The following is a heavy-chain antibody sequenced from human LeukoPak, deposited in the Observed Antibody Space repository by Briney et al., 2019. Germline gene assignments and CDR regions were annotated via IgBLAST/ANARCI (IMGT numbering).Heavy chain of an antibody. J-gene: IGHJ4*02. D-gene: IGHD6-6*01. Sequence: GGSLRLSCTASGFTFGDYTMSWFRQAPGKGLEWVTFFRSKAYGGTTEYAASVKGRFTISRDDSKRVTYLQMNSLKTEDTAVYYCTRAPGRGSSSYYFDYWGQRTLVTVS. CDR2: FRSKAYGGTT. CDR1: GFTFGDYT. CDR3: TRAPGRGSSSYYFDY. V-gene: IGHV3-49*03.